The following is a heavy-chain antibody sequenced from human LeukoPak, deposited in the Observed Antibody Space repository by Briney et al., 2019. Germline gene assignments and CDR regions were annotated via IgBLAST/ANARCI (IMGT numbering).Heavy chain of an antibody. CDR2: INHSGST. V-gene: IGHV4-34*01. CDR3: ARALYSSTWNWFDP. D-gene: IGHD6-13*01. Sequence: SETQSLTCVVYGESFSGYYWSWIRQSPGKGLEWLGEINHSGSTNYNPSLKSRVIISADTSKNQLSLKLSSVTAADTAVYYCARALYSSTWNWFDPWGQGTLVTVSS. J-gene: IGHJ5*02. CDR1: GESFSGYY.